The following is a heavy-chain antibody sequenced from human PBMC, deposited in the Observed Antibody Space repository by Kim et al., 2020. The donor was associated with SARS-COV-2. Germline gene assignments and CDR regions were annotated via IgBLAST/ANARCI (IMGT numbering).Heavy chain of an antibody. D-gene: IGHD2-2*02. CDR3: ARECSTSTCYTSIGFDY. CDR2: INPISGGT. J-gene: IGHJ4*02. Sequence: ASVKVSCKASGYTFSDYYIHWVRQAPGQGLEWMGRINPISGGTDYAEKFQGRVTMTRDTSISAAYMELSRLRSDDTATYHCARECSTSTCYTSIGFDYWGQGTQVTVSS. V-gene: IGHV1-2*06. CDR1: GYTFSDYY.